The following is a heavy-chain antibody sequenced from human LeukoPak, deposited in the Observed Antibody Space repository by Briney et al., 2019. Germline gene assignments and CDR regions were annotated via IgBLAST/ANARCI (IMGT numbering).Heavy chain of an antibody. J-gene: IGHJ3*02. Sequence: SETLSLTGTVSGGSVSSGSDYWSWIRQPPGKGLEWIGYIYYSGSTNYNPSLKSRVTISVDTSKNQFSLKLSSVTAADTAVYHCAREGINWNYGDAFDIRGQGTMVTVSS. CDR1: GGSVSSGSDY. CDR2: IYYSGST. CDR3: AREGINWNYGDAFDI. V-gene: IGHV4-61*01. D-gene: IGHD1-7*01.